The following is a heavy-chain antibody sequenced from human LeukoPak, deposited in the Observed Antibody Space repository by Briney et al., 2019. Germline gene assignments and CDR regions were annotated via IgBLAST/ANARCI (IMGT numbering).Heavy chain of an antibody. Sequence: SVTVSCTASGGTFSIYAISWVRQAPGQGLEWMGGIIPIFGTANYAQKFQGRVTITADESTSTAYMELSSLRSEDTAVYYCARRSSSWYSYFDYWGQGTLVTVSS. J-gene: IGHJ4*02. CDR3: ARRSSSWYSYFDY. V-gene: IGHV1-69*13. CDR1: GGTFSIYA. D-gene: IGHD6-13*01. CDR2: IIPIFGTA.